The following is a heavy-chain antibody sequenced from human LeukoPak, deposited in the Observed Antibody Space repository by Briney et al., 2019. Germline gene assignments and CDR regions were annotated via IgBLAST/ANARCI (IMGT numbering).Heavy chain of an antibody. CDR1: GGTFSSYA. CDR3: ARERGDCSSTSCYLSSRFDY. V-gene: IGHV1-69*13. CDR2: IIPIFGTA. Sequence: SVKVSCKASGGTFSSYAISWVRQAPGQGLEWMGGIIPIFGTANYAQKSQGRVTITADESTSTAYMELSSLRSEDTAVYYCARERGDCSSTSCYLSSRFDYWGQGTLVTVSS. J-gene: IGHJ4*02. D-gene: IGHD2-2*01.